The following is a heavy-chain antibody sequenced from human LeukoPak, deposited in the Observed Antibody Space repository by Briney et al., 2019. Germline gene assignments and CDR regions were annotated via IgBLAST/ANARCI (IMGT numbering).Heavy chain of an antibody. CDR3: ARCGSDYDGGAFDI. J-gene: IGHJ3*02. D-gene: IGHD2-21*02. Sequence: GGSLRLSYAASGFSVRSHYMSWVRQAPGKGLEWVAVIYSDRRTHYGDSVKGRFTISRDNSNNTLHLQMNSLRGEDTAVYYCARCGSDYDGGAFDIWGQGTVVTVSS. V-gene: IGHV3-53*01. CDR2: IYSDRRT. CDR1: GFSVRSHY.